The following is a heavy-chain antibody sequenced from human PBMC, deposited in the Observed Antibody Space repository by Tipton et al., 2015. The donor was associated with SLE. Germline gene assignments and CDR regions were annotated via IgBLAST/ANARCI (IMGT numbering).Heavy chain of an antibody. CDR1: GFTFSSYT. Sequence: SGFTFSSYTMQWVRQAPGKGLEWVASISSGSNYIYHSDSMKGRFTISRDNAKNSLYLQMNSLRDEDTAVYYCATDGSYYAFDIWGQGTMVTVSS. J-gene: IGHJ3*02. D-gene: IGHD1-26*01. CDR3: ATDGSYYAFDI. CDR2: ISSGSNYI. V-gene: IGHV3-21*03.